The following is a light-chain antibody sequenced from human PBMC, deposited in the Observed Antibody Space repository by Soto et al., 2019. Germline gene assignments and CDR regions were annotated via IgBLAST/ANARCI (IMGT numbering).Light chain of an antibody. V-gene: IGKV1-17*02. CDR1: QDIRND. CDR2: GGT. CDR3: LQHNSYPPT. J-gene: IGKJ2*01. Sequence: DIQMTQSPSSLSASVGDRVTITCRASQDIRNDLGWYQQRPGKAPKRLIYGGTSVHSGVPSRFSGSGSGTEITLTISNWQAEDFETYLCLQHNSYPPTFGQGTKLEIK.